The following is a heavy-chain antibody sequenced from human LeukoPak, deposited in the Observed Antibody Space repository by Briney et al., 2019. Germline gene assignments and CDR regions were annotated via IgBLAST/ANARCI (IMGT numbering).Heavy chain of an antibody. Sequence: KPSETLSLTCTVSGGSISSSSYYWGWIRQPPGKGLEWIGSIYYSGSTYYNPSLKSRVTISVDTSKNQFSLKLSSVTAADTAVYYCARGNGDYWGQGTLVTVSS. V-gene: IGHV4-39*01. D-gene: IGHD1-1*01. CDR1: GGSISSSSYY. J-gene: IGHJ4*02. CDR3: ARGNGDY. CDR2: IYYSGST.